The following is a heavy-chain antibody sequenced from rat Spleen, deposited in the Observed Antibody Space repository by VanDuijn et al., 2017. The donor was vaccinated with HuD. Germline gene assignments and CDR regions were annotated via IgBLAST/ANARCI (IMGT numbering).Heavy chain of an antibody. CDR3: ARHNSGYFDS. CDR1: GFTFSRYW. Sequence: EVQLMESGRGLVQPGRSLKLSCVASGFTFSRYWMYWVRQAPGKGLEWISSIDTDGSSTYYRDSVKGRFTISRDNAKSTLYLQMDSLRSEDTATYYCARHNSGYFDSWGQGVMVTVSS. V-gene: IGHV5-58*01. J-gene: IGHJ2*01. D-gene: IGHD4-3*01. CDR2: IDTDGSST.